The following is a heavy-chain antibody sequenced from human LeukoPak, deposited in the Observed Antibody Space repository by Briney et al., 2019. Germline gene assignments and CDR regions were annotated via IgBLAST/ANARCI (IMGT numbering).Heavy chain of an antibody. CDR3: ARVGDVYYFDY. V-gene: IGHV3-7*01. CDR1: GFTFSSYW. J-gene: IGHJ4*02. D-gene: IGHD4-17*01. Sequence: PGGSLRLSCAASGFTFSSYWMSWVRQAPGKGLEWVANIKQDGSEKYYVDSVKGRFTISRDNAKNSLCLQMNSLRAEDTAVYYCARVGDVYYFDYWGQGTLVTVSS. CDR2: IKQDGSEK.